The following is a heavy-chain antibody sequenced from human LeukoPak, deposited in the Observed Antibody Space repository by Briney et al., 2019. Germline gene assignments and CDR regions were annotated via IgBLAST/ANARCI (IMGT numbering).Heavy chain of an antibody. D-gene: IGHD6-19*01. Sequence: TGGSLRLSCTASGFTFGDYGMNWVRQAPGKGLEWVGFIRTKAYGGTTEYAASVKGRFTISRDDSKTIAYLQMNSLKTEDTAVYLCTRVGHSSGWFNWFDPWGQGTLVAVSS. CDR3: TRVGHSSGWFNWFDP. CDR1: GFTFGDYG. J-gene: IGHJ5*02. V-gene: IGHV3-49*04. CDR2: IRTKAYGGTT.